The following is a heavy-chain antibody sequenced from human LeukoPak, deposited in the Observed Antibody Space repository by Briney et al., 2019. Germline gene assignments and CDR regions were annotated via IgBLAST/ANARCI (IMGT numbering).Heavy chain of an antibody. D-gene: IGHD1-1*01. CDR3: NVQLTRFTGYFDY. Sequence: GGSLRLSCAASGLTFSNAWMSWVRQAPGKGLQWVGRIKSKTDGGTADYATPVRGRFTISRDNSKNIMYLQMDSLETDDTAVYYCNVQLTRFTGYFDYWGQGSLVTVSS. CDR2: IKSKTDGGTA. J-gene: IGHJ4*02. V-gene: IGHV3-15*01. CDR1: GLTFSNAW.